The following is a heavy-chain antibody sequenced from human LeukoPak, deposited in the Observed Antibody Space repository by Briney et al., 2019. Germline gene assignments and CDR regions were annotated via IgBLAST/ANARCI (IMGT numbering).Heavy chain of an antibody. J-gene: IGHJ4*02. Sequence: GGSLRLSCAASGFTFSSYSLNWVRQAPGKGLEWVSFISTSSSYIYYADSVKGRFTISRDNARNSLYLQMNSPRAEDTAVYYCARQDWLGDRCYFDSWGQGTLVTVSS. CDR3: ARQDWLGDRCYFDS. CDR1: GFTFSSYS. V-gene: IGHV3-21*01. D-gene: IGHD3-9*01. CDR2: ISTSSSYI.